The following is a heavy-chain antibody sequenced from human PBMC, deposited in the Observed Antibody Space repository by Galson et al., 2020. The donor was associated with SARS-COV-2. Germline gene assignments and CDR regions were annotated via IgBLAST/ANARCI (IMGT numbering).Heavy chain of an antibody. CDR1: GFTFDDYA. V-gene: IGHV3-43D*03. J-gene: IGHJ5*02. CDR2: ISWDGGST. CDR3: AKGYAPSS. D-gene: IGHD3-16*01. Sequence: LSLTCAASGFTFDDYAMHWVRQAPGKGLEWVSLISWDGGSTYYADSVKGRFTISRDNSKNSLYLQMNSLRAEDTALYYCAKGYAPSSWGQGTLVTVSS.